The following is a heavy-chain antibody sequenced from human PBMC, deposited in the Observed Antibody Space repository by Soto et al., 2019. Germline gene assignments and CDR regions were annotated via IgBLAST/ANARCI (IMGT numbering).Heavy chain of an antibody. Sequence: SETLSLTCAVYGGSFSGYYWSWIRQPPGKGLGWIGEINHSGSTNYNPSLKSRVTISVDTSKNQFSLKLSSVTAADTAVYYCARRRGYSYGYGPPDYWGQGTLVTVSS. D-gene: IGHD5-18*01. CDR3: ARRRGYSYGYGPPDY. J-gene: IGHJ4*02. CDR2: INHSGST. V-gene: IGHV4-34*01. CDR1: GGSFSGYY.